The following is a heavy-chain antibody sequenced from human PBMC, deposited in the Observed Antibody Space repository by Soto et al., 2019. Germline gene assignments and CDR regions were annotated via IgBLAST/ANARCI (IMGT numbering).Heavy chain of an antibody. Sequence: PSETLSLSCAVYGGSFSGYYWSWIRQPPGKGLEWIGEINHSGSTNYNPSLKSRVTISVDTSKNQFSLKLSSVTAADTAVYYCARERGGFLEWLSNQYYFAYWGQGTLVTVSS. J-gene: IGHJ4*02. CDR3: ARERGGFLEWLSNQYYFAY. CDR1: GGSFSGYY. V-gene: IGHV4-34*01. CDR2: INHSGST. D-gene: IGHD3-3*01.